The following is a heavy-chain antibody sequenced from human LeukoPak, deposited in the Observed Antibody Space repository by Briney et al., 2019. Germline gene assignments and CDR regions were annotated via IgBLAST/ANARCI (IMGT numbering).Heavy chain of an antibody. CDR1: GGSFSGYY. Sequence: SETLSLTCAVYGGSFSGYYWSWIRQPPGKGLEWIGEINHSGSTNYNPSLKSRVTISVDTSKNQFSLKLSSVTAADTAVYYCARGDSSSPHDYWGQGTLVTVSS. J-gene: IGHJ4*02. CDR3: ARGDSSSPHDY. CDR2: INHSGST. V-gene: IGHV4-34*01. D-gene: IGHD6-6*01.